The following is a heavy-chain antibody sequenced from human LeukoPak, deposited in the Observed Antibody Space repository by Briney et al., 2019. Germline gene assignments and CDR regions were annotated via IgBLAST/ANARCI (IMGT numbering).Heavy chain of an antibody. CDR1: GYTFTSYD. V-gene: IGHV1-8*03. J-gene: IGHJ4*02. D-gene: IGHD3-3*01. CDR3: ARARTYYDFWSGYYTGLVFDY. Sequence: ASVKVSCKASGYTFTSYDINWVRQATGQGLEWMGWMNPNSGNTGYAQKFQGRVTITRNTSISTAYMELSSLGSEDTAVYYCARARTYYDFWSGYYTGLVFDYWGQGTLVTVSS. CDR2: MNPNSGNT.